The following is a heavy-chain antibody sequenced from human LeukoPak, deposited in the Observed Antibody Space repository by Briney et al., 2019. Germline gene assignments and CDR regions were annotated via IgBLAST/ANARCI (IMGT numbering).Heavy chain of an antibody. CDR1: GFTFSSYW. D-gene: IGHD6-19*01. J-gene: IGHJ6*03. V-gene: IGHV3-7*01. CDR2: IKQDGSEK. Sequence: GGSLRLSCAASGFTFSSYWMSWVRQAPGKGLEWVANIKQDGSEKYYVDSVKGRFTISRDNAKNSLYLQMNSLRAGDTAVYYCARTGYSSGWASLYYYYYYMDVWGKGTTVTVSS. CDR3: ARTGYSSGWASLYYYYYYMDV.